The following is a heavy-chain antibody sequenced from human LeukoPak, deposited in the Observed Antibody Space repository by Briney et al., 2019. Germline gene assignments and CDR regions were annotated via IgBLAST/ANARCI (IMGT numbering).Heavy chain of an antibody. J-gene: IGHJ4*02. CDR3: AKGAYYDSSGYSFDY. CDR2: IRYDGSTK. V-gene: IGHV3-30*02. Sequence: PGGSLRLSCAASGFTFSTYGMHWVRQAPGKGLEWVAFIRYDGSTKYNADSVKGRFTISRDNSKNTLYLQMNSLRAEDTAVYYCAKGAYYDSSGYSFDYWGQGTLVTVSS. D-gene: IGHD3-22*01. CDR1: GFTFSTYG.